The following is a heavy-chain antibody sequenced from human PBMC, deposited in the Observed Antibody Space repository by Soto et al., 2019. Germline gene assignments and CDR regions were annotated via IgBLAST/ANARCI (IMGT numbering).Heavy chain of an antibody. V-gene: IGHV1-2*04. CDR3: ARDRKAAGHYYYYGMDV. D-gene: IGHD6-13*01. CDR2: INPNSGGT. CDR1: GYTFTGYY. Sequence: ASVKVSCKASGYTFTGYYMHWVRQAAGQGLEWMGWINPNSGGTNYAQKFQGWVTMTRDTSISTAYMELSRLRSDDTAVYYCARDRKAAGHYYYYGMDVWGQGTTVTVSS. J-gene: IGHJ6*02.